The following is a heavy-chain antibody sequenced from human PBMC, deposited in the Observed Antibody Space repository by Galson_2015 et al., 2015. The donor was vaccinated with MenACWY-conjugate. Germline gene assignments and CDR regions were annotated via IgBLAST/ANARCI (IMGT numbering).Heavy chain of an antibody. V-gene: IGHV3-53*01. CDR3: AREGRHVGSYSDLDY. J-gene: IGHJ4*02. Sequence: TYYADSVKGRFTSSRDNSKNTLYLQMNSLRVEDTAVYYCAREGRHVGSYSDLDYWGQGTLVTVSS. D-gene: IGHD1-26*01. CDR2: T.